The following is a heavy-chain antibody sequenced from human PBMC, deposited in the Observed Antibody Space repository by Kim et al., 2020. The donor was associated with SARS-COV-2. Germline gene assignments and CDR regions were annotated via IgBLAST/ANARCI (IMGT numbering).Heavy chain of an antibody. CDR2: ISGSGGNI. Sequence: GGSLRLSCAASGFTFSSYAMSWVRQAPGKGLEWVSSISGSGGNIYYADSVKGRFTISRDNAKNNLYLQMNSLRAEDTAVYYCARDLSGYDPDGVGDYEEVYWGQGTLVTVSS. V-gene: IGHV3-23*01. CDR3: ARDLSGYDPDGVGDYEEVY. D-gene: IGHD4-17*01. J-gene: IGHJ4*02. CDR1: GFTFSSYA.